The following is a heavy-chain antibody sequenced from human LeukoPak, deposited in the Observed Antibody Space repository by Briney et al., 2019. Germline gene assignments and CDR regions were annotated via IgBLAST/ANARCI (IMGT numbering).Heavy chain of an antibody. CDR1: GFTFSSYG. CDR3: AKGPLRGTAAAIDY. V-gene: IGHV3-30*18. Sequence: PGGSLRLSCAASGFTFSSYGMHWVRQAPGKGLEWVAVISYDGRNIRYPDSVKGRFTISRDISTDTLWLQMDSLRTEDTAVYYRAKGPLRGTAAAIDYWGQGTLVTVSS. J-gene: IGHJ4*02. D-gene: IGHD2-2*01. CDR2: ISYDGRNI.